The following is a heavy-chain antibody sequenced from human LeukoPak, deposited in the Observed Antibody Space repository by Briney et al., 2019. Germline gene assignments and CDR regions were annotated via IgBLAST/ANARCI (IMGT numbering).Heavy chain of an antibody. CDR1: GGTFSSYA. Sequence: GASVKVSCKASGGTFSSYAISWVRQATGQGLQWMGWMSSKSGHTAYAQKFQGRVIFTRNISISTAYMEVSSLTSEDTAVYYCAKGRASAGGYSGYDWGDWFDPWGQGTLVTVSS. D-gene: IGHD5-12*01. J-gene: IGHJ5*02. V-gene: IGHV1-8*01. CDR3: AKGRASAGGYSGYDWGDWFDP. CDR2: MSSKSGHT.